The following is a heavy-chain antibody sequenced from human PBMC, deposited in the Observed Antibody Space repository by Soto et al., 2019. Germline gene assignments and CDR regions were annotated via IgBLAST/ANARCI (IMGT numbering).Heavy chain of an antibody. Sequence: KASETLSLTCAVSGGSISSSNWWSWVRQPPGKGLEWIGEIYHSGSTNYNPSLKSRVTISVDKSKNQFSLKLSSVTAADTAVYYCARVDIVVVPAAPGGMDVWGQGTTVTVSS. CDR3: ARVDIVVVPAAPGGMDV. CDR1: GGSISSSNW. D-gene: IGHD2-2*01. V-gene: IGHV4-4*02. CDR2: IYHSGST. J-gene: IGHJ6*02.